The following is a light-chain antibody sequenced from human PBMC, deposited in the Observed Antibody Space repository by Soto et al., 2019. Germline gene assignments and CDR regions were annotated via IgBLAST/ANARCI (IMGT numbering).Light chain of an antibody. V-gene: IGKV1-39*01. CDR3: QQSHRGPGT. CDR1: QGISSY. Sequence: IQLTQSPSSLSASVGDRVTVTCRASQGISSYLHWYQQKPGKAPNLLIYAASSLQRGVPSRFSGSGSGTEFSLSINGLQPEDFASYYCQQSHRGPGTFGQGTKVDIK. CDR2: AAS. J-gene: IGKJ1*01.